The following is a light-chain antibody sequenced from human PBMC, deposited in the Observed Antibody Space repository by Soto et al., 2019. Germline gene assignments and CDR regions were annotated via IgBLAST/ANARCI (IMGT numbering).Light chain of an antibody. CDR1: QSVSSTY. CDR2: GPS. V-gene: IGKV3-20*01. J-gene: IGKJ5*01. CDR3: QQLNTYPPIT. Sequence: EIVLTQSPGTLSLSSGERATLSCRASQSVSSTYLAWYQQKPGQAPRLLIYGPSSRATGIPDRFSGSGSGTDFTLTISRLEPEDFATYYCQQLNTYPPITFGQGTRLEIK.